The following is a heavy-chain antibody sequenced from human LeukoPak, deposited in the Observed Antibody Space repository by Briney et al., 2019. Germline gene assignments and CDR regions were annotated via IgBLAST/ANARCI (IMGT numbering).Heavy chain of an antibody. D-gene: IGHD3-9*01. CDR3: AKNDYDILTGYSYYYYGMDV. Sequence: LTGGSLRLSCAASGFTFSSYAMSWVRQAXGXGLEWVSAISGSGGSTYYADSVKGRFTISRDNSKNTLYLQMNSLRAEDTAVYYCAKNDYDILTGYSYYYYGMDVWGQGTTVTVSS. CDR2: ISGSGGST. CDR1: GFTFSSYA. V-gene: IGHV3-23*01. J-gene: IGHJ6*02.